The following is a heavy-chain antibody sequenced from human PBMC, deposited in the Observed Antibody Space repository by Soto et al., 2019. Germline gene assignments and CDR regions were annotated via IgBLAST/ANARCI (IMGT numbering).Heavy chain of an antibody. CDR2: IRGTTTI. J-gene: IGHJ5*02. CDR3: ARDLSWAFEH. V-gene: IGHV3-48*02. CDR1: GFSFRDHS. D-gene: IGHD6-13*01. Sequence: DVQLVESGGGLVQPGGSLRLSCAASGFSFRDHSMNWVRQAPGKGLEWISYIRGTTTISYADSVKGRFTISRHNAENSLYLQMNSLGDEDTAVYYCARDLSWAFEHWGQGSMVTVSS.